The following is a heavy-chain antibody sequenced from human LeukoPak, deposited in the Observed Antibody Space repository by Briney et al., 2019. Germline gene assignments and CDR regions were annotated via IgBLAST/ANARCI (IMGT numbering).Heavy chain of an antibody. CDR1: GFTFDDYA. Sequence: GRSLRLSCAASGFTFDDYARHWVRQAPGRGLEGVSGISWNSGSIGYADSVKGRFTISRDNAKNSLYLQMNSLRAEDTALYYCAKDLYDSSGYYLDYWGQGTLVIVSS. V-gene: IGHV3-9*01. CDR2: ISWNSGSI. J-gene: IGHJ4*02. D-gene: IGHD3-22*01. CDR3: AKDLYDSSGYYLDY.